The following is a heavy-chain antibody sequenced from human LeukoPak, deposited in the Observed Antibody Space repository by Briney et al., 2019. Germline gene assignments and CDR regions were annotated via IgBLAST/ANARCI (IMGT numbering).Heavy chain of an antibody. CDR1: GYTFTSYG. D-gene: IGHD2-2*01. J-gene: IGHJ3*02. V-gene: IGHV1-18*01. CDR3: ARDALGYCSSTSCGEGAFDI. CDR2: ISAYNGNT. Sequence: ASVKVSCKASGYTFTSYGISWVRQAPGQGLEWMGWISAYNGNTNYAQKLQGRVTMTTDTSTSTAYMELRSLRSGDTAVYYCARDALGYCSSTSCGEGAFDIWGQGTMVTVSS.